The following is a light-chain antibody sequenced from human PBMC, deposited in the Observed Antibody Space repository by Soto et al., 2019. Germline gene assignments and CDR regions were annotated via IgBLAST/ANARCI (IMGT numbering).Light chain of an antibody. CDR1: QSISSY. J-gene: IGKJ5*01. CDR2: AAS. Sequence: DIKMTQSPSSLSDSVGDIVTITCRASQSISSYLNWYQQKPGKAPKLLIYAASSLQSGVPSRFSGSGSGTDFTLTISSLQPEDFATYYCQKSYSTPITCGKGTRRAIK. V-gene: IGKV1-39*01. CDR3: QKSYSTPIT.